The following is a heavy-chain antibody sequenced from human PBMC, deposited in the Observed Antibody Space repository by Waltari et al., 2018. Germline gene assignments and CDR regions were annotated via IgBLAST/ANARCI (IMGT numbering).Heavy chain of an antibody. J-gene: IGHJ3*02. CDR3: ARGGTGDRDAFDI. V-gene: IGHV4-34*01. CDR2: INHSGST. D-gene: IGHD7-27*01. Sequence: QVQLQQWGAGLLKPSETLSLTCAVYGGSFSGYYWSWIRQPPGKGLEWIGEINHSGSTNDNPSLKRRVTMTRDTSISTAYMELSRLRSDDTAVYYCARGGTGDRDAFDIWGQGTMVTVSS. CDR1: GGSFSGYY.